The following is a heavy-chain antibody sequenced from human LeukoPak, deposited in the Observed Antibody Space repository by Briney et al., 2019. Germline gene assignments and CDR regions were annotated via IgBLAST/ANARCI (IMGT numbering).Heavy chain of an antibody. D-gene: IGHD4-23*01. J-gene: IGHJ4*02. Sequence: ASVKVSCKASGYTFTNLAISWVRQAPGGGLEWMGWINTYNGHTDYAQRLQDRVTMTTDTSTSTAYMELRSLRSDDTAMYYCAREDLCGGNVYRCGGSDNWGQGTLVTVSS. CDR1: GYTFTNLA. CDR2: INTYNGHT. CDR3: AREDLCGGNVYRCGGSDN. V-gene: IGHV1-18*01.